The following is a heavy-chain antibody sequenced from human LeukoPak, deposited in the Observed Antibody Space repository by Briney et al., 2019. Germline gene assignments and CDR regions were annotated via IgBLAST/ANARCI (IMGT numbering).Heavy chain of an antibody. V-gene: IGHV1-69*08. CDR1: GGSFSDYS. Sequence: SVKVSCKASGGSFSDYSISWVRQAPGQGLEWMGRIIAILDTAHYAQKFQGRLTITADKSTTTVYMELSSLRSDDTAVYYCVRSGYDYDWFDPWGQGTLVTVSS. CDR2: IIAILDTA. CDR3: VRSGYDYDWFDP. D-gene: IGHD5-12*01. J-gene: IGHJ5*02.